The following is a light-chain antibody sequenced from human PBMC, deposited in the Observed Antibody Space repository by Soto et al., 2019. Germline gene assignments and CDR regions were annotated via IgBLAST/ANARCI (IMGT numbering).Light chain of an antibody. V-gene: IGKV3-11*01. CDR3: QQRIT. J-gene: IGKJ5*01. Sequence: EIVLTQSPATLSLSPGERATLSCRASQSVSSYLAWYQQKPGQAPRLLIYDASNRATGIPARFSGSGSGTDFTLTISILEPEDFAVYYCQQRITFGQGTRLEIK. CDR1: QSVSSY. CDR2: DAS.